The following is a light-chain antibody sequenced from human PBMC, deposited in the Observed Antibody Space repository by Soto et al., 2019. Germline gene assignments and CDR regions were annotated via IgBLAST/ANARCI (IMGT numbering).Light chain of an antibody. CDR2: GAP. CDR1: QSVSSN. Sequence: EIVMTQSPATLSVSPGERATLSCRASQSVSSNLAWYQQNPGQAPRLLIYGAPTRATAIPARFSGSGSGTEFTLTISSLQSEDFAVYYCQQYNNWPSITFGQGTRLEIK. J-gene: IGKJ5*01. V-gene: IGKV3-15*01. CDR3: QQYNNWPSIT.